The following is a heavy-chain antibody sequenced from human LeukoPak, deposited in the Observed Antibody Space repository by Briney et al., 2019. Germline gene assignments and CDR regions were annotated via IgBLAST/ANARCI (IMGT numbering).Heavy chain of an antibody. J-gene: IGHJ4*02. Sequence: GGSLRLSCAASGFTFSSYAMHWVRQAPGKGLEWVAVISYDGSNKYYADSVKGRFTISRDNSKNTLYLEMNSLRAEDTAVYYCARLAVFMYYDSSVYSTFDYWGQGPLVTVSS. CDR2: ISYDGSNK. CDR3: ARLAVFMYYDSSVYSTFDY. CDR1: GFTFSSYA. D-gene: IGHD3-22*01. V-gene: IGHV3-30-3*01.